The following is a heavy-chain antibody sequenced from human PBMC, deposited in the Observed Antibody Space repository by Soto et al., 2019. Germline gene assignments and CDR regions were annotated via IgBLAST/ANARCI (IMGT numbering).Heavy chain of an antibody. J-gene: IGHJ4*02. Sequence: QVQLVQSGAEVKKPGASVKVSCKASGYTFTSYGISWVRQAPGQGLEWMGWISAYNGNTNYAQKLQGRVTMTTDTXXSTAYMELRSLRYDDTAVYYCARARGYSDGAEHRDWGPGTLVTVSS. V-gene: IGHV1-18*01. CDR3: ARARGYSDGAEHRD. D-gene: IGHD5-18*01. CDR1: GYTFTSYG. CDR2: ISAYNGNT.